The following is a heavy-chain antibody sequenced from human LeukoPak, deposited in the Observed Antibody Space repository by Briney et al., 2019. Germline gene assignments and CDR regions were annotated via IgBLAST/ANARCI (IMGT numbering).Heavy chain of an antibody. CDR2: IYSGGIT. J-gene: IGHJ4*02. V-gene: IGHV3-66*02. D-gene: IGHD3-3*01. Sequence: GGSLRLSCAASGFSVSGNYMNWVRQAPGKGLEWVSVIYSGGITYYADSVTGRFTISRDNSRNTLFLQMNSLRPEDTAVYYCARGSGYFDHWGQGTLVTVSS. CDR3: ARGSGYFDH. CDR1: GFSVSGNY.